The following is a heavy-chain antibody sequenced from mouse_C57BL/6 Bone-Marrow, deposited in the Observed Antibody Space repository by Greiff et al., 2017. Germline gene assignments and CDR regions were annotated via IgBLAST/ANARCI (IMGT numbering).Heavy chain of an antibody. J-gene: IGHJ3*01. CDR2: IDPNSCGT. Sequence: VQLQQPGAELVKPGASVKLSCKASGYTFTSYWMHWVKQRPGRGLEWIGRIDPNSCGTKYNEKFKRKATLTVDKPSSTAYMQLSSLTSEDSAVYCCARPYGSRGAWFAYWGQGTLVTVSA. D-gene: IGHD1-1*01. V-gene: IGHV1-72*01. CDR1: GYTFTSYW. CDR3: ARPYGSRGAWFAY.